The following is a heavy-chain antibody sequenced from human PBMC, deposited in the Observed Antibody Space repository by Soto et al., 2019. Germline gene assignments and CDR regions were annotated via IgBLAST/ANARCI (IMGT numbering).Heavy chain of an antibody. Sequence: QVQLVQSGAEVKKPGSPVRVSCTASGDTFNFYTISWVRQVPGQGPEWMGRIIPMLGMSNYAQKFQGRVTFXXDXSTSTVYMNLSGLTSEDTAVYYCATNYGSGSTHFDYWGQGTLVTVSS. D-gene: IGHD3-10*01. J-gene: IGHJ4*02. CDR2: IIPMLGMS. CDR1: GDTFNFYT. CDR3: ATNYGSGSTHFDY. V-gene: IGHV1-69*02.